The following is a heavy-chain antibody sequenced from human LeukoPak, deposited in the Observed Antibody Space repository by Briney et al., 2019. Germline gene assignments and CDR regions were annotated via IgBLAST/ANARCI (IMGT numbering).Heavy chain of an antibody. V-gene: IGHV7-4-1*01. Sequence: ASVKVSCKASGYTFSSYAMNWVRQAPGQGLEWMGWINTNTGNPTYAQGFTGRFVFSLDTSVSAAYLQIGSLKAEDTAVYYCARDGGEWQNYYYYMDVWGKGTTVTVSS. D-gene: IGHD3-10*01. J-gene: IGHJ6*03. CDR2: INTNTGNP. CDR3: ARDGGEWQNYYYYMDV. CDR1: GYTFSSYA.